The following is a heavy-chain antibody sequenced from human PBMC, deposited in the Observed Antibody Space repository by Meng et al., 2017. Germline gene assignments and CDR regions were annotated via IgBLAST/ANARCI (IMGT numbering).Heavy chain of an antibody. V-gene: IGHV3-48*04. CDR2: ISGSASTI. CDR3: ARGPYYDSGYGMDV. D-gene: IGHD3-10*01. CDR1: GFTFSSYA. Sequence: GESLKISCAASGFTFSSYAMSWVRQAPGKGLEWISYISGSASTIYYADSVKGRFTISRDNAKNSLYLQMNSLRAEDTAVYYCARGPYYDSGYGMDVWGQGTTVTVSS. J-gene: IGHJ6*02.